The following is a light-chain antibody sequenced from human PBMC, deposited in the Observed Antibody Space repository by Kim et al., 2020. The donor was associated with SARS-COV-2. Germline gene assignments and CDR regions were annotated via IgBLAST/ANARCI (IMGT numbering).Light chain of an antibody. CDR2: DAS. CDR3: QQYTNWPLT. J-gene: IGKJ4*01. CDR1: QSVSSK. Sequence: EMVMTQSPATLSVSPGERATLSCRASQSVSSKLAWYQQKPGQAPRLLIYDASTRATGIPARFSGSGSGTDFTLTISSLQSEDFAIYYCQQYTNWPLTYGGGTKVDIK. V-gene: IGKV3-15*01.